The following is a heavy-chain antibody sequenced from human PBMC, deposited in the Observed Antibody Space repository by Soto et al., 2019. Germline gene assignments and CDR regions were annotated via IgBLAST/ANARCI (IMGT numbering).Heavy chain of an antibody. V-gene: IGHV1-18*01. Sequence: QVQLVQSGAEVKKPGASAKVSCKASGYTFTSYGISWVRQAPGQGLEWMGWISAYNGNTNYAQKLQGRVTMTTDTSTSTAYMELRSLRSDDTAVYYCVRSMVRGVIIITNWFDPWGQGTLVTVSS. D-gene: IGHD3-10*01. CDR3: VRSMVRGVIIITNWFDP. J-gene: IGHJ5*02. CDR2: ISAYNGNT. CDR1: GYTFTSYG.